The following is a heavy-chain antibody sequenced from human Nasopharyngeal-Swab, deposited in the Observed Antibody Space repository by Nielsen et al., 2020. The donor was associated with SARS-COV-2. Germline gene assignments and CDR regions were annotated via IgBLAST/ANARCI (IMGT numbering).Heavy chain of an antibody. V-gene: IGHV3-30*03. D-gene: IGHD6-19*01. J-gene: IGHJ3*02. Sequence: RPAPVTWLEWVAVISYDGSNKYYADSVKGRFTISRDNSKNTLYLQMNSLRAEDTAVYYCAREFSVDSGRYIDIWGQGTMVTVSS. CDR3: AREFSVDSGRYIDI. CDR2: ISYDGSNK.